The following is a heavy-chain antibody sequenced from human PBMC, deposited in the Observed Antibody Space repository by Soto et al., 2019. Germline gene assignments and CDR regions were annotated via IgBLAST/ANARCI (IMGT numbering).Heavy chain of an antibody. Sequence: SSVKVSCKASGGTFSSYTISWVRQAPGQGLEWMGRIIPILGIANYAQKFQGRVTITADKSTSTAYMELSSLRSEDTAVYYCARAVDTASDAFDIWGQGTMVTVS. D-gene: IGHD5-18*01. CDR3: ARAVDTASDAFDI. V-gene: IGHV1-69*02. CDR1: GGTFSSYT. CDR2: IIPILGIA. J-gene: IGHJ3*02.